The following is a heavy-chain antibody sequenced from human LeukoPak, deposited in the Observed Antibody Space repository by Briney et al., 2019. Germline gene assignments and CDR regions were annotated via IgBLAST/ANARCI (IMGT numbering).Heavy chain of an antibody. J-gene: IGHJ4*02. CDR2: INHSGST. V-gene: IGHV4-34*01. D-gene: IGHD3-22*01. CDR3: ARGEASYYYDSSGYYPFDY. Sequence: SETLSLTCAVYGGSFSGYYWSWIRQPPGKGLEWIGGINHSGSTNYNPSLKGRVTISVDTSKNQFSLKLSSVTAADTAVYYCARGEASYYYDSSGYYPFDYWGQGTLVTVSS. CDR1: GGSFSGYY.